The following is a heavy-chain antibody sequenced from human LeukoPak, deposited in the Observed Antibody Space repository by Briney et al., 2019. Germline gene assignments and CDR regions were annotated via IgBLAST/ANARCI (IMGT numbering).Heavy chain of an antibody. CDR1: GFTFSSYA. J-gene: IGHJ5*01. CDR2: ISASGYTT. V-gene: IGHV3-23*01. CDR3: AKNGYNSGWYDS. Sequence: GGSLRLSCAASGFTFSSYAMNWVRQAPGKGLEWVARISASGYTTYYADSVKGRFTLSRDNSKNTLYVQMNSLRAEDTALYYCAKNGYNSGWYDSWGQGLLVTVSS. D-gene: IGHD6-25*01.